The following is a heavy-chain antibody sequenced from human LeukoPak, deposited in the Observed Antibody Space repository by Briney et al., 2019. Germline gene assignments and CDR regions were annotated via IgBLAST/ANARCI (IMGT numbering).Heavy chain of an antibody. V-gene: IGHV4-59*01. CDR2: IYYNGIT. D-gene: IGHD5-18*01. CDR3: ARSRSGYSYDHAAFEI. Sequence: MPSETLSLTCTVSGGSISGYYWSWIRQSPGKGLEWIGYIYYNGITNYNPSLKSRVTISVDMSKIQFSLKLNSVTAADTAVYYCARSRSGYSYDHAAFEIWGQGTMVTVSS. CDR1: GGSISGYY. J-gene: IGHJ3*02.